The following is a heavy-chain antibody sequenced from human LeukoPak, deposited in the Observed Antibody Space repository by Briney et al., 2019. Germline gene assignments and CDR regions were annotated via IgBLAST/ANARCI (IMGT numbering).Heavy chain of an antibody. CDR1: GYSISSGYY. V-gene: IGHV4-38-2*02. D-gene: IGHD4-17*01. CDR2: IYHSGST. J-gene: IGHJ4*02. CDR3: AIGIDYGDYFDY. Sequence: SETLSLTCTVSGYSISSGYYWGWIRQPPGKGLEWIGSIYHSGSTYYNPSLKSRVTISVDTSKNQFSLKLSSVTAADTAVYYRAIGIDYGDYFDYWGQGTLVTVSS.